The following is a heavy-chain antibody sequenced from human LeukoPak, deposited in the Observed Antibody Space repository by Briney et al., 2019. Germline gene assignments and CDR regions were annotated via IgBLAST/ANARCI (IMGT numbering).Heavy chain of an antibody. J-gene: IGHJ3*02. V-gene: IGHV1-2*06. CDR3: ARGTEIYYDSSGYYYEVISAFDI. CDR1: GYTFTGYY. D-gene: IGHD3-22*01. Sequence: ASVKVSCKASGYTFTGYYMHWVRQAPGQGLEWMGRINPNSGGTNYAQKFQGRVTMTRDTSISTAYMELSRLRSDDTAVYYCARGTEIYYDSSGYYYEVISAFDIWGQGTMVTVSS. CDR2: INPNSGGT.